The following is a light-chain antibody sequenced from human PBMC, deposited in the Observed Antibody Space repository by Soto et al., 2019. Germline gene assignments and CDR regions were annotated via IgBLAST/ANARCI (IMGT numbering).Light chain of an antibody. V-gene: IGKV2-24*01. Sequence: DVVVTQTPRSAPVTLGQPASISCKTSRSLVHSDGNTYLNWLQQRPGQPPRLLIYKISTRFSGVPDRFSGSGAETDFTLRISRVEAEDVGLYYRMQSSYFPHTFGGGTKLEIE. CDR1: RSLVHSDGNTY. CDR3: MQSSYFPHT. CDR2: KIS. J-gene: IGKJ4*01.